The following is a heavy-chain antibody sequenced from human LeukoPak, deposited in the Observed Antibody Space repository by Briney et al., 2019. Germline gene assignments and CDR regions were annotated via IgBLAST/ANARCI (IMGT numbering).Heavy chain of an antibody. Sequence: GASVKVSCKASGYTFTGYYMHWVRQAPGQGLEWMGWISAYNGNTNYAQKLQGRVTMTTDTSTSTAYMELRSLRSDDTAVYYCARDIRGITGTYYFDYWGQGTLVTVSS. J-gene: IGHJ4*02. V-gene: IGHV1-18*04. D-gene: IGHD1-20*01. CDR2: ISAYNGNT. CDR3: ARDIRGITGTYYFDY. CDR1: GYTFTGYY.